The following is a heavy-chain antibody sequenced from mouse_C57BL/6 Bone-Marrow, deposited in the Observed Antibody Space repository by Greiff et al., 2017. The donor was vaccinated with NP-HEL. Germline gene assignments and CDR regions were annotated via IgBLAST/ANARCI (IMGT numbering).Heavy chain of an antibody. CDR3: ARGTVEDYYAMDY. Sequence: VQLQQSGPVLVKPGASVKMSCKASGYTFTDYYMNWVKQSHGKSLEWIGVINPYNGGTSYNQKFKGKATLTVDKSSSTAYMELNSLTSEDSAVYYCARGTVEDYYAMDYWGQGTSVTVSS. D-gene: IGHD1-1*01. V-gene: IGHV1-19*01. CDR2: INPYNGGT. CDR1: GYTFTDYY. J-gene: IGHJ4*01.